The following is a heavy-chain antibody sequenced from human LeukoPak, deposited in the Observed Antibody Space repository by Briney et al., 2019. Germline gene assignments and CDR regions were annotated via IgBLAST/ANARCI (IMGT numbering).Heavy chain of an antibody. V-gene: IGHV1-69*06. CDR1: GGTFSSYA. D-gene: IGHD3-10*01. Sequence: SVKVSCKASGGTFSSYAISWVRQAPGQGLEWMGRIIPIFGTANYAQKFQGRVTITADKSTSTAYMELSSLRSEDTAVYYCARTTEGVRGAFDYWGQGTLVTVSS. CDR3: ARTTEGVRGAFDY. J-gene: IGHJ4*02. CDR2: IIPIFGTA.